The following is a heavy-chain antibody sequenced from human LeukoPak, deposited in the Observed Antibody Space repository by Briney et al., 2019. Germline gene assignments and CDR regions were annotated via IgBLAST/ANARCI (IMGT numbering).Heavy chain of an antibody. CDR2: ISSSSSYI. CDR3: XRVPANYYDSSEDWYFDL. V-gene: IGHV3-21*01. CDR1: GFTFSSYS. D-gene: IGHD3-22*01. Sequence: GGSLRLSCAASGFTFSSYSMNWVRQAPGKGLEWVSSISSSSSYIYYADSVKGRFTISRDNAKNSLYLQMNSLRAEDTAVYYXXRVPANYYDSSEDWYFDLWGRGTLVTVSS. J-gene: IGHJ2*01.